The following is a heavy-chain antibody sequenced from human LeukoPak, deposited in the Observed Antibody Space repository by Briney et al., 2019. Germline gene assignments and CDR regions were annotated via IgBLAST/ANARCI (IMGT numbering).Heavy chain of an antibody. V-gene: IGHV3-33*08. D-gene: IGHD2/OR15-2a*01. J-gene: IGHJ4*02. Sequence: GRSLRLSCAASGFTFDDYAMHWVRQAPGKGLEWVALIWYDGSNKYYADSVKGRFTISRDNSKNTLYLQMNSLRAEDTAVYYCAREGPRGNSQFDYWGQGTLVTVSS. CDR3: AREGPRGNSQFDY. CDR2: IWYDGSNK. CDR1: GFTFDDYA.